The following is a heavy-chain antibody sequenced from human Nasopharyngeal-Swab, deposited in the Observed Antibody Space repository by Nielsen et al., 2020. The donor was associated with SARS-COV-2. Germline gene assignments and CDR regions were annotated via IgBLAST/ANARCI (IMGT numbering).Heavy chain of an antibody. CDR2: IYYSGST. CDR3: ARGGFSGSYSPYYYYGTDV. J-gene: IGHJ6*02. D-gene: IGHD3-10*01. Sequence: WIRQPPGKGLEWIGYIYYSGSTNYNPSLKSRVTISVDTSKNQFSLKLSSVTAADTAVYYCARGGFSGSYSPYYYYGTDVWGQGTTVTVSS. V-gene: IGHV4-59*01.